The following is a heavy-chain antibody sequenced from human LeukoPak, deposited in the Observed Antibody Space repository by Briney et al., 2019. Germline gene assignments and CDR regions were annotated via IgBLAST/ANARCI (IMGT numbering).Heavy chain of an antibody. CDR2: IKQDGSDT. V-gene: IGHV3-7*02. J-gene: IGHJ6*02. CDR1: GFTFSSSW. Sequence: PGGSLRLSCAASGFTFSSSWMSWVRQAPGRGLEWVANIKQDGSDTHYVDSVKGRFTISRDNSKNTLYLQMNSLRAEDTAVYYCARGNYDMDVWGQGTTVTVSS. CDR3: ARGNYDMDV.